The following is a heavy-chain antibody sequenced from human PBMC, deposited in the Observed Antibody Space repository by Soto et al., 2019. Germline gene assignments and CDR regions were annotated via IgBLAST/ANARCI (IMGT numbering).Heavy chain of an antibody. V-gene: IGHV1-69*10. CDR2: IIPIRGTP. Sequence: GASVKVSCKASGGPFSSFALSWVRQAPGQGLEWMGGIIPIRGTPDYPQTFQGRVTMTRDTSTSTVYMELSSLRSEDTAVYYCARGRRYFDRPAWFDPWGQGTLVTVSS. J-gene: IGHJ5*02. CDR1: GGPFSSFA. D-gene: IGHD3-9*01. CDR3: ARGRRYFDRPAWFDP.